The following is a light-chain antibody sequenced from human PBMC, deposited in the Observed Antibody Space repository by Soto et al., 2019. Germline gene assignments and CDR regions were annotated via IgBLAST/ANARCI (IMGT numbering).Light chain of an antibody. V-gene: IGKV3-15*01. J-gene: IGKJ1*01. CDR3: QQYNNWWT. CDR1: QSVSSN. Sequence: EIVMTQSPATLSVSPGERVTLPCRASQSVSSNLAWYQQKPGQAPRLLIYGASTRATGIPARFSGSGSGTECTLTISSLQSEDFAVYYCQQYNNWWTFGQGTKVEIK. CDR2: GAS.